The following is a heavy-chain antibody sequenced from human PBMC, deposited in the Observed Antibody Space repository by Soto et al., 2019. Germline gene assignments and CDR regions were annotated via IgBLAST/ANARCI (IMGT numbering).Heavy chain of an antibody. J-gene: IGHJ6*02. V-gene: IGHV1-18*01. CDR3: ARGGIVVVDDGRHYYYGMDV. CDR1: GYTFTNYG. Sequence: ASVKVSCKAAGYTFTNYGISWVRQAPGQGLEWMGWIVTYNGNTQSTQKFQGRVTITADESTSTAYMELSSLRSEDTAVYYCARGGIVVVDDGRHYYYGMDVWGQGTTVTVSS. CDR2: IVTYNGNT. D-gene: IGHD3-22*01.